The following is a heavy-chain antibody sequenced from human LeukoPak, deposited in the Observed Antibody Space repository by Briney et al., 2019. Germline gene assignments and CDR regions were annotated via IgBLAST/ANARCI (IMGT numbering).Heavy chain of an antibody. CDR2: ISAYNGNT. V-gene: IGHV1-18*01. CDR1: GYTFTSYG. Sequence: GASVKVSCKASGYTFTSYGISWVRQAPGQGLEWMGWISAYNGNTNYAQKLQGRVTMTTDTSTSTAYMELRSLRSDDTAVYYCARALLWFGEGGSRAFDIWGQGTMVTVSS. J-gene: IGHJ3*02. D-gene: IGHD3-10*01. CDR3: ARALLWFGEGGSRAFDI.